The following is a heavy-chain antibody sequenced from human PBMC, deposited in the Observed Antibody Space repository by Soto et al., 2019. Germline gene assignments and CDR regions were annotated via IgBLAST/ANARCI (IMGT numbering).Heavy chain of an antibody. V-gene: IGHV4-39*01. CDR2: IYYSGST. CDR3: ARLKSDSSSWNLYYYYGMDV. Sequence: PSETLSLTCTVSGGSISSSSYYWGWIRQPPGKGLEWIGSIYYSGSTYYNPSLKSRVTISVDTSKNQFSLKLSSVTAADTAVYYCARLKSDSSSWNLYYYYGMDVWGQGTTVT. J-gene: IGHJ6*02. CDR1: GGSISSSSYY. D-gene: IGHD6-13*01.